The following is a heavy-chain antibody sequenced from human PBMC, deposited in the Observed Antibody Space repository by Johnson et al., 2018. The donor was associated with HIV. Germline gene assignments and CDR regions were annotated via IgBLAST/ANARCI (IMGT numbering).Heavy chain of an antibody. CDR1: GFTFSSYW. CDR2: LYSGGST. J-gene: IGHJ3*02. Sequence: EVQLVESGGGLVQPGGSLRLSCAASGFTFSSYWMSWVRQAPGKGLEWVSVLYSGGSTYYADSVKGRFTISRDNSKNTLYLQMNSLRAEDTAVYYCARGPVMVRGVTDAFDIWGQGTMVTVSS. V-gene: IGHV3-66*01. D-gene: IGHD3-10*01. CDR3: ARGPVMVRGVTDAFDI.